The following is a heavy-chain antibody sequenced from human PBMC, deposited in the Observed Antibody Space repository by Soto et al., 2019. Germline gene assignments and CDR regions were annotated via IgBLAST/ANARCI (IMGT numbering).Heavy chain of an antibody. V-gene: IGHV1-69*12. D-gene: IGHD2-2*01. J-gene: IGHJ6*02. CDR1: GGTFSSYA. CDR2: IIPIFGTA. CDR3: DRHVPAAGAYYRRDV. Sequence: QVQLVQSGAEVKKPGSSVKVSCKASGGTFSSYAISWVRQAPGQGLEWMGGIIPIFGTANYAKKFQGRVAITADEPTRRAYMERSSLRSEDTAVDDCDRHVPAAGAYYRRDVWGQGTTVTVSS.